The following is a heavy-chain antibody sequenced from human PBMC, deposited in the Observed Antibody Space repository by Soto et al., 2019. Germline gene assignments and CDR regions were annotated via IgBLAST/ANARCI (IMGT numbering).Heavy chain of an antibody. CDR1: GGSISSSFY. J-gene: IGHJ6*02. V-gene: IGHV4-39*01. CDR2: IYGTGNT. D-gene: IGHD6-19*01. Sequence: QLQLQESGPGLVKPSETLSLSCTVSGGSISSSFYWGWIRQPPGKGLEWIGSIYGTGNTYHNPSRKGRVTISADTSKNQFFLNLISVTAADTAVYYCRSSSRYSTDVWGQGATVTVSS. CDR3: RSSSRYSTDV.